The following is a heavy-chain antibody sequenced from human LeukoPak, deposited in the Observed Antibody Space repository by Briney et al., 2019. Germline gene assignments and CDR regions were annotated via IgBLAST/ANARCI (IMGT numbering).Heavy chain of an antibody. J-gene: IGHJ6*02. V-gene: IGHV4-34*01. D-gene: IGHD5-18*01. CDR2: INHSGST. CDR3: ARDYFADSYGYTYYYYYGMDV. CDR1: GGSFSGYY. Sequence: PSETLSLTCAVYGGSFSGYYWSWIRQPPGKGLEWIGEINHSGSTNYNPCLKSRVTISVDTSKNQFSLKLSSVTAADTAVYYCARDYFADSYGYTYYYYYGMDVWGQGTTVTVSS.